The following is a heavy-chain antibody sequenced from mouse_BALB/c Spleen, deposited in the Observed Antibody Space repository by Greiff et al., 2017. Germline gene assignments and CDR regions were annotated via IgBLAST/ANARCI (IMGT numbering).Heavy chain of an antibody. CDR2: IRNKANGYTT. CDR1: GFTFTDYY. CDR3: ARDMGGSSYEDAMDY. D-gene: IGHD1-1*01. Sequence: EVQVVESGGGLVQPGGSLRLSCATSGFTFTDYYMSWVRQPPGKALEWLGFIRNKANGYTTEYSASVKGRFTISRDNSQSILYLQMNTLRAEDSATYYCARDMGGSSYEDAMDYWGQGTSVTVSS. V-gene: IGHV7-3*02. J-gene: IGHJ4*01.